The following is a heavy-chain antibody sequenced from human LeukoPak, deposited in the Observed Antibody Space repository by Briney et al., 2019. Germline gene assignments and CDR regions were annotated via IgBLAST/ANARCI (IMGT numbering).Heavy chain of an antibody. J-gene: IGHJ3*02. CDR3: VRDAAYSAFNM. CDR1: GFGFNTDS. V-gene: IGHV3-48*02. Sequence: GGSLRLSCAASGFGFNTDSMNWVRQAPGKGLQWVSSITTSSTTKYYADSVKGRFTISRDNAKNSLYLQMDSLRDEDTAVYYCVRDAAYSAFNMWGQGTMVTVSS. CDR2: ITTSSTTK. D-gene: IGHD4-11*01.